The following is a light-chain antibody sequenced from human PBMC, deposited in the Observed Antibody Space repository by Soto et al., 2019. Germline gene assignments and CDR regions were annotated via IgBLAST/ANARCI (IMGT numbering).Light chain of an antibody. CDR3: SSYTSSSLYV. V-gene: IGLV2-14*01. J-gene: IGLJ1*01. Sequence: QSVLTQPASVSGSPGQSITISCTGTSSDVGFSNYVSWYQQYPGKAPKLIIYDVTNRPSGVSNRFSGSKSDNTASLTISGLQAEDEADYYCSSYTSSSLYVFGTGTKVTVL. CDR2: DVT. CDR1: SSDVGFSNY.